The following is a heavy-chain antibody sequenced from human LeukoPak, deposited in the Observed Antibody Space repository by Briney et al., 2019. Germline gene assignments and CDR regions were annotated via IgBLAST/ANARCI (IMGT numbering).Heavy chain of an antibody. CDR1: GGSISSSSYY. D-gene: IGHD4-17*01. CDR3: AREVGDYGDSGDNWFDP. CDR2: IYYSGST. J-gene: IGHJ5*02. V-gene: IGHV4-39*07. Sequence: PSETLSLTCTVSGGSISSSSYYWGWIRQPPGKGLEWIGSIYYSGSTYYNPSLKSRVTISVDTSKNQFSLKLSSVTAAVTAVYYCAREVGDYGDSGDNWFDPWGQGTLVTVSP.